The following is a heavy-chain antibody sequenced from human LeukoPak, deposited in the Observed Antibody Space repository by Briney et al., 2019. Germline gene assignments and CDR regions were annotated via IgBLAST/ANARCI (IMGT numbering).Heavy chain of an antibody. CDR2: IRQDGGEK. CDR3: ARDGTAAGLYFDL. D-gene: IGHD6-13*01. V-gene: IGHV3-7*01. CDR1: GFTFSSYW. J-gene: IGHJ4*01. Sequence: QPGGSLRLSCAVSGFTFSSYWMNWVRQAPGEGREWVASIRQDGGEKSYVDSVKGRFTCSRDNTKNSLYLQMSSLRAEDTAVYSCARDGTAAGLYFDLWGQGTLVTVSS.